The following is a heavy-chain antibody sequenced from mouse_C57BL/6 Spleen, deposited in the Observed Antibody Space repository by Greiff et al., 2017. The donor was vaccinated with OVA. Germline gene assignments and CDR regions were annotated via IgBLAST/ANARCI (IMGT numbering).Heavy chain of an antibody. V-gene: IGHV2-9-1*01. CDR1: GFSLTSYA. CDR3: ARNYGYDGNYFDY. Sequence: VKLMESGPGLVAPSQSLSITCTVSGFSLTSYAISWVRQPPGKGLEWLGVIWTGGGTNYNSALKSRLSISKDNSKSQVFLKMNSLQTDDTARYYCARNYGYDGNYFDYWGQGTTLTVSS. CDR2: IWTGGGT. D-gene: IGHD2-2*01. J-gene: IGHJ2*01.